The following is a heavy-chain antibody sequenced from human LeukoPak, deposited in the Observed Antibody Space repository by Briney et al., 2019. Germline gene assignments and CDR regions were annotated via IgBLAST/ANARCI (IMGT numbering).Heavy chain of an antibody. Sequence: GGSLRLSCAASGFTFSSYGMHWVRQAPGKGLEWVAVISYDGSHKYYADSVKGRFTLSRDNAKNSLYLQMNSLRAEDTAVYYCVDGTPFDYWGQGTLVTVSS. V-gene: IGHV3-30*03. D-gene: IGHD5-24*01. CDR2: ISYDGSHK. CDR1: GFTFSSYG. J-gene: IGHJ4*02. CDR3: VDGTPFDY.